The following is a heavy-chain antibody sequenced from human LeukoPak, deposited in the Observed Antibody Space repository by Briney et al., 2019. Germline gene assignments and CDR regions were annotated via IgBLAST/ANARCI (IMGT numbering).Heavy chain of an antibody. CDR2: ISYGGSNE. V-gene: IGHV3-30-3*01. J-gene: IGHJ4*02. Sequence: GGSLRLSCVVSGFTFSSYWMSWFRQAPGKGLVWLAFISYGGSNEFYADSVKGRFTISRDNSKNTLYLQMNSLRAEDTAVYYCAREVVGAIYFDCWGQGTLVTVSS. D-gene: IGHD1-26*01. CDR3: AREVVGAIYFDC. CDR1: GFTFSSYW.